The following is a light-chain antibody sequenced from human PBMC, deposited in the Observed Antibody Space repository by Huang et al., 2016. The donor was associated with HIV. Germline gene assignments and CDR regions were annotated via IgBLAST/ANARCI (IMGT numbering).Light chain of an antibody. V-gene: IGKV1-39*01. CDR2: AAS. Sequence: DIQVTQSPSSLSASVGHRVSITCRASQSISSYLNWYQHKPGKAPKLLISAASSLQSGVPSRFSGSVSGTDFTLTISSLQPEDFATYYCQQSYTTPFTFGQGTRLEMK. J-gene: IGKJ5*01. CDR1: QSISSY. CDR3: QQSYTTPFT.